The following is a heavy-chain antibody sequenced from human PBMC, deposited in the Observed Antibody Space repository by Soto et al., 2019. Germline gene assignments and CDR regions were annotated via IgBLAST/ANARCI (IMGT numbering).Heavy chain of an antibody. J-gene: IGHJ4*02. D-gene: IGHD3-3*01. CDR2: IGGSGTST. CDR1: GFTFITYA. CDR3: AKYLGVVIARAAFDY. V-gene: IGHV3-23*01. Sequence: GGSLRLSCAASGFTFITYAMTWVRQAPGKGLEWVSAIGGSGTSTFYADSVKGRFTISRDNSKNTLYLQMNSLRAEDTAVYYCAKYLGVVIARAAFDYWGQGTLVTVSS.